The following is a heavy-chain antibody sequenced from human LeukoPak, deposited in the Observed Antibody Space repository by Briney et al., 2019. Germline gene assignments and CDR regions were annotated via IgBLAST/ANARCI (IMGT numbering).Heavy chain of an antibody. CDR2: ISAYNGNT. D-gene: IGHD3-22*01. J-gene: IGHJ3*02. V-gene: IGHV1-18*01. CDR3: ARPDNEKNYYDSSGYVFWVGAFDI. CDR1: GHTLTISG. Sequence: ASGKFCCTASGHTLTISGISWVRQAPGQGLEWMGWISAYNGNTNYETKLQGRVTMTTDTSKSTAYMELRSLRSDDTAVYCCARPDNEKNYYDSSGYVFWVGAFDIWGQGTMVTVSS.